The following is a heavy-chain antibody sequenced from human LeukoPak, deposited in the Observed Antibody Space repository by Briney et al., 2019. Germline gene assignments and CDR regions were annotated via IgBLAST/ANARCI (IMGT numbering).Heavy chain of an antibody. V-gene: IGHV3-48*01. CDR1: GFTFSSYS. CDR3: ARDPYSSPSFDY. Sequence: PGGSLRLSCAASGFTFSSYSMNWVRQAPGKGLEWVSYISRSSSTIYYADSVKGRFTISRDNAKNSVYLQMNSLRAEDTAVYYCARDPYSSPSFDYWGQGTLVTVSS. D-gene: IGHD6-6*01. J-gene: IGHJ4*02. CDR2: ISRSSSTI.